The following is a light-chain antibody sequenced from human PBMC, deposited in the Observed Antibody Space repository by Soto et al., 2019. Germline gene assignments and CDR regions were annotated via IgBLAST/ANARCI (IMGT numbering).Light chain of an antibody. CDR1: RGVGTSY. Sequence: ENVLTQSPGTLSLSPGETASLSCRASRGVGTSYLAWYQQKPGQAPRLLLYGTSNRATGIPDRFSGSGSGPDFPLTISGLEPEDFALYFFQQYGRSPLFGHGTKLEIK. CDR3: QQYGRSPL. CDR2: GTS. V-gene: IGKV3-20*01. J-gene: IGKJ2*01.